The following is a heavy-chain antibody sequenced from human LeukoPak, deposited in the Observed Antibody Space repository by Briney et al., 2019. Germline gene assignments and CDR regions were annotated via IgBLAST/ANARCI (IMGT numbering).Heavy chain of an antibody. CDR3: ARVLGFRPDTLKGSDY. V-gene: IGHV1-18*01. CDR1: GYTFTSYG. J-gene: IGHJ4*02. CDR2: ISAYNGST. Sequence: ASVKVSCKASGYTFTSYGISWVRQAPGQGLEWMGWISAYNGSTNYAQRLQGRVTMTTDRSTSTAHMEVRSLRSDDTAVYYCARVLGFRPDTLKGSDYWGQGTLVTVSS.